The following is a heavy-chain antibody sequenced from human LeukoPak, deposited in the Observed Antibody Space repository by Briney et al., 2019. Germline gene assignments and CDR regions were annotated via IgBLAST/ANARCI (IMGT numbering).Heavy chain of an antibody. J-gene: IGHJ4*02. CDR2: INHSGST. Sequence: SETLSLTCAVYGGSFSGYYWSWIRQPPGKGLEWIGEINHSGSTNYNPSLKSRVTISVDTSKNQFSLKLSSVTAADTAVYYCASEDYYDSSGYFPRRYDYWGQETLVTVSS. D-gene: IGHD3-22*01. CDR3: ASEDYYDSSGYFPRRYDY. V-gene: IGHV4-34*01. CDR1: GGSFSGYY.